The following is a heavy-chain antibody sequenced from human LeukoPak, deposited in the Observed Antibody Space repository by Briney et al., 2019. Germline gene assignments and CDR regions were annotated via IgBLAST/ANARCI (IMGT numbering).Heavy chain of an antibody. V-gene: IGHV3-7*01. CDR3: AREEIVVVTAHDAFDI. J-gene: IGHJ3*02. D-gene: IGHD2-21*02. Sequence: PGGSLRLSCAASGFTFGPYTMNWVRQAPGKGLEWVANIKQDGSEKYYVDSVRGRFTISRDNAKNSLYLQMNSLRAEDTAVYYCAREEIVVVTAHDAFDIWGQGTMVTVSS. CDR1: GFTFGPYT. CDR2: IKQDGSEK.